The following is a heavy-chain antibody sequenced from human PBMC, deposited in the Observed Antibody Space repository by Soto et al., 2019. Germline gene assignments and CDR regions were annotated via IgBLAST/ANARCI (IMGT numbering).Heavy chain of an antibody. V-gene: IGHV4-34*01. CDR3: VSGPYLFYCSGGSCRTYNWIDP. D-gene: IGHD2-15*01. J-gene: IGHJ5*02. CDR2: INHSGST. Sequence: SETLSLTCAVYGGSFSGYYWSWIRQPPGKGLEWIGEINHSGSTNYNPSLKSRVTISVDTSKNQFSLKLSSVTAADTAVYYCVSGPYLFYCSGGSCRTYNWIDPSGQGTLVTVST. CDR1: GGSFSGYY.